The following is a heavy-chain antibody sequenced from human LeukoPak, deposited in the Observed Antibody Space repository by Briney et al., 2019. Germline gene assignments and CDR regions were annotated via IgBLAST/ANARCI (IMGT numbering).Heavy chain of an antibody. CDR2: IYTSGST. Sequence: SETLSLTCTVSGGSISSYYWSWIRQPPGKGLEWIGRIYTSGSTNYNPSLKSRVTISVDTSKNQFSLKLSSVTAADTAVYYCAREKPLYYDFWSGYYFDYWGQGTLVTVSS. V-gene: IGHV4-4*08. CDR3: AREKPLYYDFWSGYYFDY. CDR1: GGSISSYY. J-gene: IGHJ4*02. D-gene: IGHD3-3*01.